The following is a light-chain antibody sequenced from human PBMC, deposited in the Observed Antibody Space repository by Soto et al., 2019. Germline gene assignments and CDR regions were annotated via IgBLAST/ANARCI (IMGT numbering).Light chain of an antibody. CDR2: GAS. J-gene: IGKJ2*01. Sequence: EIVLTQSPGTLSLSPGERATLSCRASQSVSSSYLAWYQQKPGQAPRLLIYGASSRATGIPDRFSGSGSGTDLTLTISRLEPEDFAVYYCQQYGSSPYTFGQWTKVDIK. V-gene: IGKV3-20*01. CDR1: QSVSSSY. CDR3: QQYGSSPYT.